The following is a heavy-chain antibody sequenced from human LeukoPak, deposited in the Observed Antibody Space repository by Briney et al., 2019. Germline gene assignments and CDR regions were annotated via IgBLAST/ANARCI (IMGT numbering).Heavy chain of an antibody. J-gene: IGHJ4*02. CDR1: GFTFSSYA. D-gene: IGHD6-19*01. CDR2: ISGSGGST. V-gene: IGHV3-23*01. Sequence: PGGSLRLSCAASGFTFSSYAMSWVRQAPGKGLEWVSAISGSGGSTYYADSVKGRFTISRDNSKNTLYLQMNSLRAEDTAVYYCARDGGYSGWEYYFDYWGQGTLVTVSS. CDR3: ARDGGYSGWEYYFDY.